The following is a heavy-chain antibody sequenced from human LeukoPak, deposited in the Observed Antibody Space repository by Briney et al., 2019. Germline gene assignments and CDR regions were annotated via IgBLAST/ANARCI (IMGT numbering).Heavy chain of an antibody. CDR3: ARDMRRRGSSPPHFDY. CDR1: GYTFTSYY. J-gene: IGHJ4*02. CDR2: INPSGGST. D-gene: IGHD6-6*01. V-gene: IGHV1-46*01. Sequence: GASVKVSCKASGYTFTSYYMHWVRQAPGQGLEWMGIINPSGGSTSYAQKFQGRVTMTRDMSTSTVYMELSSLRSEDTAVYYCARDMRRRGSSPPHFDYWGQGTLVTVSS.